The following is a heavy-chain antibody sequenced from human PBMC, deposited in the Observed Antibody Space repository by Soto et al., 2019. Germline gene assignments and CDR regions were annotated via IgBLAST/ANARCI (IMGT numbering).Heavy chain of an antibody. CDR3: TTGSVEGY. CDR2: IRTKSEGERT. Sequence: EVQLLESGGGLVKPGGSLRLSCAASGLSFSRAWMNWVRQAPGKGLEWVGRIRTKSEGERTDYPAPVQARFIIWRDDSKSTLYLEMTSLKLEDTAVYYCTTGSVEGYWGQGTLVTVSS. J-gene: IGHJ4*02. V-gene: IGHV3-15*07. CDR1: GLSFSRAW. D-gene: IGHD1-26*01.